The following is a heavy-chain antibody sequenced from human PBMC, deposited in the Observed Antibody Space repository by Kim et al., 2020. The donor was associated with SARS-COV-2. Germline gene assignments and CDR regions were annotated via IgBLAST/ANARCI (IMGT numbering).Heavy chain of an antibody. CDR3: AKAWATYYYGSGSYY. J-gene: IGHJ4*02. V-gene: IGHV3-23*01. D-gene: IGHD3-10*01. Sequence: ADSGRGRFTISRDNSKNSLYLQMNSRRAEDTAVYYCAKAWATYYYGSGSYYWGQGTLVTVSS.